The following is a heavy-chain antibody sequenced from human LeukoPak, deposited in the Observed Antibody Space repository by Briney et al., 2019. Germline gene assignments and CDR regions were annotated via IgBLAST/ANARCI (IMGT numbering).Heavy chain of an antibody. CDR2: IYYSGST. V-gene: IGHV4-59*01. CDR3: ARDGPLGHFDY. CDR1: GFTFSNYA. Sequence: GSLRLSCAASGFTFSNYAMSWIRQPPGKGLEWIGYIYYSGSTNYNPSLKSRVTISVDTSKNQFSLKLSSVTAADTAVYYCARDGPLGHFDYWGQGTLVTVSS. J-gene: IGHJ4*02.